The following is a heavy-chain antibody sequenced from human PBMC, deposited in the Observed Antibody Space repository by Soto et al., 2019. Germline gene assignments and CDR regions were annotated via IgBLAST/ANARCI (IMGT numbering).Heavy chain of an antibody. CDR3: AKDRDDYRNYVFDY. D-gene: IGHD4-4*01. V-gene: IGHV3-23*01. CDR2: SSGSGSGGST. J-gene: IGHJ4*02. CDR1: GFTFTNYA. Sequence: EVQLLESGGGLVQPGGSLRLSCAASGFTFTNYAMTWVRQAPGKGLEWVSISSGSGSGGSTNYADSVKGRFTISRDNSKTTMYLQMNSLGVEDTAVYYCAKDRDDYRNYVFDYWGQGTLVTVSS.